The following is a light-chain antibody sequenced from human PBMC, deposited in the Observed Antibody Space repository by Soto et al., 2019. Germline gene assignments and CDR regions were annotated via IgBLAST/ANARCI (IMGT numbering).Light chain of an antibody. J-gene: IGLJ3*02. CDR2: SSN. CDR1: DSNIGSTA. V-gene: IGLV1-44*01. CDR3: AAWDDDLHVWL. Sequence: QSVLTKPPSVSATPGQGGTLSCSGGDSNIGSTAVNWYQQLPGTAPKLLIYSSNQRPSGVSDRLSSSKSGTSASLASCGLQSEDEADYDCAAWDDDLHVWLFGGGTKVTVL.